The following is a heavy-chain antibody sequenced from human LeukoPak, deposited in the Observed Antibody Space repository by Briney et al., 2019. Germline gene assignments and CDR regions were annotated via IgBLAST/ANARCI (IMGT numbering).Heavy chain of an antibody. CDR3: TRVIVGAEVFDY. V-gene: IGHV3-73*01. Sequence: GGSLKLSCAASGFTFSGSAMHWVRQASGKGLEWGGRIRSKANSYATAYAASVKGRFTISRDDSKNTAYLQMNSLKTEDTAVYYCTRVIVGAEVFDYLGQGTLVTVSS. D-gene: IGHD1-26*01. J-gene: IGHJ4*02. CDR1: GFTFSGSA. CDR2: IRSKANSYAT.